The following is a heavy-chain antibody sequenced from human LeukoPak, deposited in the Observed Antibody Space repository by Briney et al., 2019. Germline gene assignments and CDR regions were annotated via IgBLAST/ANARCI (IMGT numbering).Heavy chain of an antibody. V-gene: IGHV3-21*04. J-gene: IGHJ6*02. Sequence: GGSLRLSCAASGFTFSSYSMNWVRQAPGKGLEWVSSISSSSSYIYYADSVKGRFTISRDNSKNTLYLQMNSLRAEDTAVYYCAKVLRFSIYYGMDVWGQGTTVTVSS. D-gene: IGHD3-3*01. CDR2: ISSSSSYI. CDR3: AKVLRFSIYYGMDV. CDR1: GFTFSSYS.